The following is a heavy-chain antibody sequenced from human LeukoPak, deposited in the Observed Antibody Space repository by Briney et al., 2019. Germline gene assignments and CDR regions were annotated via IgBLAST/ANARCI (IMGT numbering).Heavy chain of an antibody. J-gene: IGHJ4*02. Sequence: SETLSLTCTVSGGSISSYYWSWIRQPPGKGLEWLGYIYYSGSTNYNPSLKSRVTISVDTSKNQFSLKLSSVTAADTAVYYCARALYYYDSSGYYYFDYWGQGTLVTVSS. V-gene: IGHV4-59*01. CDR2: IYYSGST. D-gene: IGHD3-22*01. CDR3: ARALYYYDSSGYYYFDY. CDR1: GGSISSYY.